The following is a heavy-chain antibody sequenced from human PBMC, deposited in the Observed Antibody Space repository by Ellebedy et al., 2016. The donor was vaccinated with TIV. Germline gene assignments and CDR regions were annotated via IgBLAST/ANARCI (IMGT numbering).Heavy chain of an antibody. D-gene: IGHD3-3*01. Sequence: GGSLRLSCAASGFTFSDYGMHWVRQAPGKGLEWVAGISYDGSNEQYPDPVKGRFTISRDNSKNTRYVQVNSLSPEDTAVYYCARGGVGVWSGYPLDYWGRGTLVTVSS. J-gene: IGHJ4*02. V-gene: IGHV3-30*03. CDR3: ARGGVGVWSGYPLDY. CDR2: ISYDGSNE. CDR1: GFTFSDYG.